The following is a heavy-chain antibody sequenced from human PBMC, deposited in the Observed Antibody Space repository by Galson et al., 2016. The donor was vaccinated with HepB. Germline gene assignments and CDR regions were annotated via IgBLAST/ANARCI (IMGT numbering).Heavy chain of an antibody. CDR2: VYYTGTT. V-gene: IGHV4-59*01. D-gene: IGHD3-3*02. J-gene: IGHJ5*02. CDR1: GGSINYYY. CDR3: ARDSTLAPGGLAT. Sequence: SETLSLTCTVSGGSINYYYWNWIRQPPGKGLEWIGYVYYTGTTNYNPSLKSRVTMSVDTSKIQFSLKLSSVTAADTAVYYCARDSTLAPGGLATWGQGTLVTVSS.